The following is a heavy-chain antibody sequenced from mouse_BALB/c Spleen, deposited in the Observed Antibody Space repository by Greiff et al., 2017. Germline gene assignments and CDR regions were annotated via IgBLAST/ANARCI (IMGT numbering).Heavy chain of an antibody. CDR2: INPSNGRT. CDR3: ARPYDYDEAPYAMDY. D-gene: IGHD2-4*01. CDR1: GYTFTSYD. Sequence: QVQLKESGPELVKPGALVKISCKASGYTFTSYDINWVKQRPGQGLEWIGEINPSNGRTNYNEKFKSKATLTVDKSSSTAYMQLSSLTSEDSAVYYCARPYDYDEAPYAMDYWGQGTSVTVSS. J-gene: IGHJ4*01. V-gene: IGHV1S81*02.